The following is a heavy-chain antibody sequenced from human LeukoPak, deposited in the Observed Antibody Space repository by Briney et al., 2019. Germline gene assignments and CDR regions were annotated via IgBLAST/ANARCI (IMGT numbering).Heavy chain of an antibody. J-gene: IGHJ4*02. CDR1: GYTFIGYG. V-gene: IGHV1-18*01. CDR3: ARENDFWDY. D-gene: IGHD3-3*01. CDR2: ISAYNGNT. Sequence: ASVKVSCKASGYTFIGYGISWVRQAPGQGIEWMGWISAYNGNTDYAQKIRGRVTMTTDTSTSTAYMELRSLRSDDTAVYYCARENDFWDYWGQGTLVTVSS.